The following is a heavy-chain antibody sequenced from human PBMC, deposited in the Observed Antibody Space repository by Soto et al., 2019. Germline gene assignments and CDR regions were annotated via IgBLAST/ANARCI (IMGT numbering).Heavy chain of an antibody. V-gene: IGHV1-69*08. J-gene: IGHJ4*02. CDR2: IIPILGIA. CDR3: ARDARSSSWYSY. CDR1: GGTFSSYT. D-gene: IGHD6-13*01. Sequence: QVQLVQSGAEVKKPGSSVKVSCKASGGTFSSYTISWVRQAPGQGLEWMGRIIPILGIANYAQKFQGRVTITADKSTSTAYMELSSLRSEDTAVYYCARDARSSSWYSYWGQGTLVTVSS.